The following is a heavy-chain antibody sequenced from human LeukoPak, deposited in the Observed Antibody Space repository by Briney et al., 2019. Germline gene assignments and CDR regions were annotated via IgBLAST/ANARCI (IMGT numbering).Heavy chain of an antibody. CDR3: ARRVRGVMHRWYMDV. D-gene: IGHD3-16*01. V-gene: IGHV4-39*01. Sequence: KPSETLSLTCTVSGGSISSSSYYWGWIRQPPGKGLEWIGSIYYSGSTYYNPSLKSRVTISVDTSKNQFSLKLSSVTAADTAVYYCARRVRGVMHRWYMDVWGKGTTVTISS. J-gene: IGHJ6*03. CDR1: GGSISSSSYY. CDR2: IYYSGST.